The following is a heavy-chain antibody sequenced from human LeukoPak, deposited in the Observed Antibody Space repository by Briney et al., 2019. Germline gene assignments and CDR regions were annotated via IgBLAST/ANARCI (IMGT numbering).Heavy chain of an antibody. CDR3: ARLSSGPTGSNFDY. J-gene: IGHJ4*02. Sequence: KNGESLKVSCKASGYSFSSYWIAWVRQMPGKGLEWMGIIYPGDSDTRYSPSFQGQVTISADRSISTAYLQWSSLKASDTAFYYCARLSSGPTGSNFDYWGQGTLVTVSS. V-gene: IGHV5-51*01. CDR1: GYSFSSYW. D-gene: IGHD1-26*01. CDR2: IYPGDSDT.